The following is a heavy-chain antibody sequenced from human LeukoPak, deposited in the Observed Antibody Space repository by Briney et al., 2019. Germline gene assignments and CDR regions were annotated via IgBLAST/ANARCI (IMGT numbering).Heavy chain of an antibody. V-gene: IGHV3-30*18. J-gene: IGHJ4*02. CDR2: ISYDGSNK. Sequence: PGGSLRLSCAASGFTFSSYGMHWVRQAPGKGLEWVAVISYDGSNKYYADSVKGRFTISRDNSKNTLYLQMNSLRAEDTAVYYCAKAQLELPTEGVDYWGQGTLVTVSS. CDR3: AKAQLELPTEGVDY. CDR1: GFTFSSYG. D-gene: IGHD1-7*01.